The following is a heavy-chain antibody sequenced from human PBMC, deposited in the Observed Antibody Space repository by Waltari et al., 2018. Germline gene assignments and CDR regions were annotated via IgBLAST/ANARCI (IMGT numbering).Heavy chain of an antibody. CDR2: IYYSGTT. V-gene: IGHV4-31*03. J-gene: IGHJ4*02. Sequence: QVQLQESGPGLVKPSQPLSLTCTVSGGSISSGGYYWSWIRQHPGKGLEWIGYIYYSGTTHYNPPLKSRVTISVDTSKNQFSLKLSSVTAADTAVYYCARGGGYYYIFDYWGQGTLVTVSS. D-gene: IGHD3-22*01. CDR3: ARGGGYYYIFDY. CDR1: GGSISSGGYY.